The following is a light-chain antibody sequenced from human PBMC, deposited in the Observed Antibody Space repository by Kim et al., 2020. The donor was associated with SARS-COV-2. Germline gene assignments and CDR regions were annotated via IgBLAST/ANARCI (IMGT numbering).Light chain of an antibody. CDR2: GAS. V-gene: IGKV1-27*01. J-gene: IGKJ1*01. Sequence: DIQMTQSPSSLSASVGDRVTITCRASQGINNYLAWFQRKPGKVPKLLIYGASTLQSGVPSRFGGSGSGTEFTLTISSLQPEDVATYYCQKYYGAPWAFGQGTKVDIK. CDR1: QGINNY. CDR3: QKYYGAPWA.